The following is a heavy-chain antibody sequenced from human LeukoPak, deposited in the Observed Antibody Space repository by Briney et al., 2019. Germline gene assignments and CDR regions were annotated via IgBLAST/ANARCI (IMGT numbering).Heavy chain of an antibody. V-gene: IGHV4-31*03. Sequence: SQTLSLTCTVSGGSISSGGYYWSWIRQHPGKGLEWIGYIYYSGSTYYNPSLKSRVTISVDTSKNQFSLKLSSVTAADTAVYYCARASVGYCSGGSCYPIDYWGQGTLVTVSS. CDR2: IYYSGST. D-gene: IGHD2-15*01. J-gene: IGHJ4*02. CDR1: GGSISSGGYY. CDR3: ARASVGYCSGGSCYPIDY.